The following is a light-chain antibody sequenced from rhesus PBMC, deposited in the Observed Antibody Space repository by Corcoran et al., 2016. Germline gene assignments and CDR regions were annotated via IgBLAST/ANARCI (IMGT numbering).Light chain of an antibody. CDR1: ESASVFGINL. Sequence: DIVLTQSPASLAVSPGQRATITCRASESASVFGINLIHWYQQKPGQPPTHLSYQASNKDPGVPARFSGRGSGTDFTLTINPVEADDAADYYCLQSKDSPTFGQGTKVEIK. J-gene: IGKJ1*01. V-gene: IGKV7-13*01. CDR3: LQSKDSPT. CDR2: QAS.